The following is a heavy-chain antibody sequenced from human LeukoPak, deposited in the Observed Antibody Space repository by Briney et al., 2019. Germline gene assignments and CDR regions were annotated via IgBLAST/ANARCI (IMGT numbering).Heavy chain of an antibody. J-gene: IGHJ4*02. CDR3: ARVAGDYYDSSGYQQIYYFDY. Sequence: GGSLSLSCAASGFTVSSNYMRWVRQAPGKGLDGVSVIYSGGSTYYADSVKGRFTISRDNSKNTLYLQMNSLRAEDTAVYYCARVAGDYYDSSGYQQIYYFDYWGQGTLVTVSS. D-gene: IGHD3-22*01. V-gene: IGHV3-53*01. CDR2: IYSGGST. CDR1: GFTVSSNY.